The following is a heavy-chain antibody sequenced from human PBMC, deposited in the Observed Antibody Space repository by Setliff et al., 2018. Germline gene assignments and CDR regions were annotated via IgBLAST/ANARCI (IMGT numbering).Heavy chain of an antibody. CDR1: SFNLANYA. V-gene: IGHV3-23*01. D-gene: IGHD4-17*01. Sequence: GGSLRLSCVASSFNLANYAVAWVRQAPGKGLEWVSSIHVDGITTYYADSVKGRFTISRDNSRNTLSLQMNSLRAEDTASYYCARDPNGDYVGAFDPWGQGIVVTVSS. CDR2: IHVDGITT. J-gene: IGHJ5*02. CDR3: ARDPNGDYVGAFDP.